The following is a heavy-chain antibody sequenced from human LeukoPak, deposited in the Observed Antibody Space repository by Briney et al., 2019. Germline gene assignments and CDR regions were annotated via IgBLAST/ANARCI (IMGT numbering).Heavy chain of an antibody. CDR2: FYSSGST. D-gene: IGHD6-13*01. V-gene: IGHV4-4*07. CDR1: GGSMSDYY. J-gene: IGHJ6*03. Sequence: SETLSLTCIVSGGSMSDYYWSWIRQPAGKGLEWIGRFYSSGSTNYNPSLKSRVTLSVDTSKNQFSLKLSSVTAADTAVYYCARYSSLSYYYYYMDVWGKGTTVTVSS. CDR3: ARYSSLSYYYYYMDV.